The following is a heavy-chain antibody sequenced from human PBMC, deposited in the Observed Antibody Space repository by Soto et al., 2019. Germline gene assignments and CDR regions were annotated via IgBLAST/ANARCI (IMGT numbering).Heavy chain of an antibody. CDR1: GGSISSGDYY. CDR3: AREANWNYELGNYFDY. D-gene: IGHD1-7*01. J-gene: IGHJ4*02. CDR2: IFYSGST. Sequence: PSETLSLTCSVSGGSISSGDYYWSWIRQPPGKGLEWIGYIFYSGSTYYNPSLESRVTISVDTSENQFSLKLRSVTAADTAVYYCAREANWNYELGNYFDYWGQGTLVTVS. V-gene: IGHV4-30-4*01.